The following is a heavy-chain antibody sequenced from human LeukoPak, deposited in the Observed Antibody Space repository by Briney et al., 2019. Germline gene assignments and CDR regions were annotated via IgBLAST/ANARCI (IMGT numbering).Heavy chain of an antibody. CDR2: INHSGST. CDR1: GGSFSGYY. J-gene: IGHJ6*03. CDR3: ARQSGGYYYYYMDV. V-gene: IGHV4-34*01. D-gene: IGHD3-16*01. Sequence: PSETLSLTCAVYGGSFSGYYWSWIRQPPGKGLEWIGEINHSGSTNYNPSLKSRVTISVDTSKNQFSLKLSSVTAADTAVYYRARQSGGYYYYYMDVWGKGTTVTISS.